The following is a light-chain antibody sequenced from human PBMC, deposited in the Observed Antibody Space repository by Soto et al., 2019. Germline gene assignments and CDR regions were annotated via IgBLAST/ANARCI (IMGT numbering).Light chain of an antibody. CDR2: AAS. J-gene: IGKJ1*01. CDR1: QSISRY. V-gene: IGKV1-39*01. Sequence: DIQMTQSPPSLSASVGDRVTITCRASQSISRYLHWYQYKPGKAPKLLIYAASSLQSGVPSRFSGSGSGTDFTLTISSLQPEDFATYYCQESYSTPLWTFGQGTKVEIK. CDR3: QESYSTPLWT.